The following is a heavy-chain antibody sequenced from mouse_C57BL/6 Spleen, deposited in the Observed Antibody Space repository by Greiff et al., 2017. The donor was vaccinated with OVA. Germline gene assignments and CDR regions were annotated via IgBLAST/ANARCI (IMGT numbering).Heavy chain of an antibody. CDR3: ARRLTGTSYFDY. V-gene: IGHV1-50*01. Sequence: QVQLQQPGAELVKPGASVKLSCKASGYTFTSYWMQWVKQRPGQGLEWIGEIDPSDSTTNYNQNFKGKAAWTVDTSSLTAYMQCSSLTSEDSAVYYCARRLTGTSYFDYWGQGTTLTVSS. J-gene: IGHJ2*01. D-gene: IGHD4-1*01. CDR2: IDPSDSTT. CDR1: GYTFTSYW.